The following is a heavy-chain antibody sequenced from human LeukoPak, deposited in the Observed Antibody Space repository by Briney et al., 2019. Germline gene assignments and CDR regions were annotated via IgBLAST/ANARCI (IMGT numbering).Heavy chain of an antibody. CDR3: ARVFGVVRPATIDGFWNGYYDA. CDR2: INPDGGST. V-gene: IGHV1-46*01. CDR1: GYTFTGNY. J-gene: IGHJ5*02. Sequence: GASVKVSCKSSGYTFTGNYLHWVRQAPGQGLEWMGIINPDGGSTHYAQKFQGRVSMTMDLSTSTVYMELHSLTYDDTAVYYCARVFGVVRPATIDGFWNGYYDAWGQGTLVTVSS. D-gene: IGHD3-3*01.